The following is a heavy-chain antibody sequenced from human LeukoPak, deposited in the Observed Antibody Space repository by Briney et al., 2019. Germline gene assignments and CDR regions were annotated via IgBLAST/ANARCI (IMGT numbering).Heavy chain of an antibody. Sequence: GGSLRLSCVGSGFTFSSYWMNWVRQAPGKGLEWVASINEGGSERHYVDSVKGRFTMSRDDAKNSGYLQMNSLRAEDTAVYYCAREDDSSGYSYMDVWGKGTTVTVSS. CDR2: INEGGSER. V-gene: IGHV3-7*03. D-gene: IGHD3-22*01. CDR1: GFTFSSYW. J-gene: IGHJ6*03. CDR3: AREDDSSGYSYMDV.